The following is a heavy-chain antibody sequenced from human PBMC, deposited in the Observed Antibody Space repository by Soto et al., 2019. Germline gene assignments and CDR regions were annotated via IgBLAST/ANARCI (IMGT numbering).Heavy chain of an antibody. J-gene: IGHJ4*02. V-gene: IGHV3-30-3*01. CDR3: ARGRLYSSTKGDDY. CDR1: GFTFSSYA. D-gene: IGHD6-13*01. CDR2: ISYDGSNK. Sequence: GGSLRLSCAASGFTFSSYAMHWVRQAPGKGLEWVAVISYDGSNKYYADSVKGRFTISRDNSKNTLYLQMNSLRAEDTAVYYCARGRLYSSTKGDDYWGQGTLVTVSS.